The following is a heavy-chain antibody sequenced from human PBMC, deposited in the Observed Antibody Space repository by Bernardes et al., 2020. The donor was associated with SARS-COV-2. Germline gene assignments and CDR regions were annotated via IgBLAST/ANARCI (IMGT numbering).Heavy chain of an antibody. CDR3: AREWDQYDSSPFDI. J-gene: IGHJ3*02. CDR2: ISYDGTTK. D-gene: IGHD3-22*01. CDR1: GFTFSHYA. V-gene: IGHV3-30-3*01. Sequence: GGSLRLSCAASGFTFSHYAMHWVRQAPGKGLEWVAIISYDGTTKYNEDSVEGRFTISRDNSKNTLYLQMNSLRADDTAMYYCAREWDQYDSSPFDIWGQGTMVTVSS.